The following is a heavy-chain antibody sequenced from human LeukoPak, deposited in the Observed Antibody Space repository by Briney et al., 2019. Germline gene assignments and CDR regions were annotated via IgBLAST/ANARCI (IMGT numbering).Heavy chain of an antibody. CDR2: INPNSGST. D-gene: IGHD6-6*01. Sequence: GASVKVSCKASGYTFTGYYMHWVRQAPGQGLEWMGRINPNSGSTNYAQKFQGRVTMTRDTSISTAYMELSRLRSDDTAVYYCARSSSFYYFDYWGQGTLVTVSS. V-gene: IGHV1-2*06. CDR3: ARSSSFYYFDY. J-gene: IGHJ4*02. CDR1: GYTFTGYY.